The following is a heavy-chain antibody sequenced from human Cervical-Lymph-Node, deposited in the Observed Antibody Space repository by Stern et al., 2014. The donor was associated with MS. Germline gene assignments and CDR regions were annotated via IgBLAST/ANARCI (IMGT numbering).Heavy chain of an antibody. J-gene: IGHJ4*02. CDR3: ARIMGKIDDSSGYYAYYFDY. D-gene: IGHD3-22*01. CDR1: GFSLSNARMG. Sequence: ESGPVLVKPTETLTLTCTVSGFSLSNARMGVSWIRQPPGKALEWLAHLFSNGEKSYSTSLKSRLTISKDTSKSQVVLTMTNMDPVDTATYYCARIMGKIDDSSGYYAYYFDYWGQGTLVTVSS. CDR2: LFSNGEK. V-gene: IGHV2-26*01.